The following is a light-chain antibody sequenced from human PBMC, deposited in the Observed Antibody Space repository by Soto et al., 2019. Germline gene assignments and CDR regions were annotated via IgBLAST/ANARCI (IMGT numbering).Light chain of an antibody. J-gene: IGKJ3*01. CDR1: QNIRSN. CDR2: ETS. V-gene: IGKV3-15*01. Sequence: EIVLTQSPATLSLSPGERPTLSCRASQNIRSNLAWYQQKPGQAPRLXXYETSIRAPGIPARFSGSGSGTEFTLTISSLQSEDFAVYHCQQYYNWPPFTFGPGTKVDI. CDR3: QQYYNWPPFT.